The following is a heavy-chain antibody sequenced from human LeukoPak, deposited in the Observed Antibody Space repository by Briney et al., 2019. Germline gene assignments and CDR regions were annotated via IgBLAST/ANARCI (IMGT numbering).Heavy chain of an antibody. J-gene: IGHJ4*02. CDR1: GLTFSSYG. CDR3: AKALGGQPRDY. V-gene: IGHV3-30*18. CDR2: ISYDGSNK. Sequence: PGGSLRLSCAASGLTFSSYGMHWVRQAPGKGLEWVAVISYDGSNKYYADSVKGRFTISRDNSKNTLYLQMNSLRAEDTAVYYCAKALGGQPRDYWGQGTLVTVSS. D-gene: IGHD1-26*01.